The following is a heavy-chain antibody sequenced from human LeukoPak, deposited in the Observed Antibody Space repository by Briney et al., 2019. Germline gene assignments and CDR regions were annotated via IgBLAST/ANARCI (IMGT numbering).Heavy chain of an antibody. CDR2: IRYDGSNK. D-gene: IGHD2-21*02. CDR3: ASSRGIVVVTAGGYPYYFDY. J-gene: IGHJ4*02. V-gene: IGHV3-30*02. CDR1: GLTFSSSG. Sequence: GGSLRLSCAASGLTFSSSGMHWVRQAPGKGLEWVAFIRYDGSNKYYADSVKGRFTISRDNSKNTLYLQMNSLRAEDTAVYYCASSRGIVVVTAGGYPYYFDYWGQGTLVTVSS.